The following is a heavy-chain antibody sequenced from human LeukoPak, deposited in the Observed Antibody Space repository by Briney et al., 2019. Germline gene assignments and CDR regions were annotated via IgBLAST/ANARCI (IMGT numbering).Heavy chain of an antibody. Sequence: GGCLRLSCAASGFTFSTYSMNWVRQAPGKRLEWVSYISSRSSTIYYVDSVKGRFTISRDNAKNSLYLQMNSLRAEDTAVYYCARDDYGGNPAPGAPGYWGQGTLVTVCS. V-gene: IGHV3-48*04. J-gene: IGHJ4*02. CDR2: ISSRSSTI. CDR3: ARDDYGGNPAPGAPGY. CDR1: GFTFSTYS. D-gene: IGHD4-23*01.